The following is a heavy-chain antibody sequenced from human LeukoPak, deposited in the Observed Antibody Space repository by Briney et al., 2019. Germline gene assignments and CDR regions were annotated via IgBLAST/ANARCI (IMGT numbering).Heavy chain of an antibody. D-gene: IGHD6-19*01. V-gene: IGHV3-23*01. CDR2: ISGSGGST. CDR3: AKDSSGWYARPDAFDI. CDR1: GFTFSSYW. Sequence: GGSLRLSCAGSGFTFSSYWMSWVRQAPGKGLEWVSAISGSGGSTYYADSVKGRFTISRDNSKNTLYLQMNSLRAEDTAVYYCAKDSSGWYARPDAFDIWGQGTMVTVSS. J-gene: IGHJ3*02.